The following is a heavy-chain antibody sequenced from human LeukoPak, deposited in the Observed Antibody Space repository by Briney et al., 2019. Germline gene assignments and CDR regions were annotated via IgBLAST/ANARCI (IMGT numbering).Heavy chain of an antibody. V-gene: IGHV4-31*03. CDR1: GGSISSGGYY. CDR3: SRSRVRFLEWSIDY. J-gene: IGHJ4*02. D-gene: IGHD3-3*01. Sequence: PSQTLSLTCTVSGGSISSGGYYWSWIRQRPGKGLEWIGYIYYSGSTYYNPSLKSRVTISVDTSKNQFSLKLSSVTAAGTAVYYCSRSRVRFLEWSIDYWGQGTLVTVSS. CDR2: IYYSGST.